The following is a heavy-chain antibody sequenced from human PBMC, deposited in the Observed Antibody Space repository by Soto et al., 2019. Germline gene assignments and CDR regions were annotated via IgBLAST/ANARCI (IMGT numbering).Heavy chain of an antibody. Sequence: VQLVESGGGLVQPGGSLRLSCAASGFTFDDYGMNWVRQAPGKRLEWVSFISFSGKTIYYADSVRGRFTISRDNAKSTLFLKKNSLRAAATATYYCGGRLAPPQHGTTWGREPL. CDR2: ISFSGKTI. D-gene: IGHD5-12*01. CDR1: GFTFDDYG. V-gene: IGHV3-48*01. CDR3: GGRLAPPQHGTT. J-gene: IGHJ5*02.